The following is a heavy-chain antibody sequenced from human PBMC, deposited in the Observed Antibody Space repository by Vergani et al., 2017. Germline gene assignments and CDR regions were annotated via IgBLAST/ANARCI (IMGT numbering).Heavy chain of an antibody. CDR2: IDPSNSYT. Sequence: EVQLVQSGAEVKKPGESLRISCKGSGYSFTSYWISWVRQMPGKGLEWMGRIDPSNSYTNYSPSFQGHVTISADKSISTAYLQWSSLKASDTAMYYCARHRRQIDINWPDDAFDIWGQGTMVTVSS. V-gene: IGHV5-10-1*03. CDR3: ARHRRQIDINWPDDAFDI. CDR1: GYSFTSYW. D-gene: IGHD1-20*01. J-gene: IGHJ3*02.